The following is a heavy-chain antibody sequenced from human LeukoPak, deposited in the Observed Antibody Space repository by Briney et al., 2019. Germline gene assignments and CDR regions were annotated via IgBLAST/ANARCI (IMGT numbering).Heavy chain of an antibody. CDR3: AEYRTGPPYGMDV. D-gene: IGHD1-26*01. CDR1: GVSVSTYA. Sequence: GGSLRLSCAASGVSVSTYAMSSVRQAPGAGRGWGSEFSGSRGITWYADSVRGRFSISRDNFNSTLYLHMNRVRAESTATYYCAEYRTGPPYGMDVWGQGTTVTVYS. J-gene: IGHJ6*02. CDR2: FSGSRGIT. V-gene: IGHV3-23*01.